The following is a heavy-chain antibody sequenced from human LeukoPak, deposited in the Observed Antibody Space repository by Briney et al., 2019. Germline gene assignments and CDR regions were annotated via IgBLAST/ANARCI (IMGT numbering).Heavy chain of an antibody. J-gene: IGHJ6*03. CDR3: ARDPPPFTIFGVVIIMRPWDYYYYMDV. D-gene: IGHD3-3*01. CDR1: GFTFSSYW. CDR2: IKQDGSEK. Sequence: AGGSLRLSCAASGFTFSSYWMSWVRQAPGKGLEWVANIKQDGSEKYYVDSVKGRFTISRDNAKNSLYLQMNSLRAEDTAVYYCARDPPPFTIFGVVIIMRPWDYYYYMDVWGKGTTVTVSS. V-gene: IGHV3-7*01.